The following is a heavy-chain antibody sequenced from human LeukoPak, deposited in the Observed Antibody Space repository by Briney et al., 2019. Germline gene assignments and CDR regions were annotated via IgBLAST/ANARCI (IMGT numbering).Heavy chain of an antibody. CDR1: GFTFSNYW. CDR3: AKDHQGDYNWFDP. Sequence: GGSLRLSCVGSGFTFSNYWMSWVRQAPGKGLEWVSAISGSGGSTYYADSVKGRFTISRDNSKNTLYLQMNSLRAEDTAVYYRAKDHQGDYNWFDPCGQGTLVTVSS. CDR2: ISGSGGST. J-gene: IGHJ5*02. V-gene: IGHV3-23*01.